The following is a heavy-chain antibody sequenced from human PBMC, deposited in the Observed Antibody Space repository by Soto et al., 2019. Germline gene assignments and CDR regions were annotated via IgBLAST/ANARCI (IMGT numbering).Heavy chain of an antibody. D-gene: IGHD4-17*01. J-gene: IGHJ4*02. Sequence: GGSLRLSCAASGFTFSSYSMNWVRQAPGKGLEWVSSISSSSSYIYYADSVKGRFTISRDNAKNSLYLQMNSLRAEDTAVYYCVRWDDYGDYGLDYWGQGTLVTVSS. V-gene: IGHV3-21*01. CDR1: GFTFSSYS. CDR3: VRWDDYGDYGLDY. CDR2: ISSSSSYI.